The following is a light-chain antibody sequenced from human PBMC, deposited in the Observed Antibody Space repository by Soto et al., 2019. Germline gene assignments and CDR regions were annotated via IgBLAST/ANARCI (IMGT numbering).Light chain of an antibody. Sequence: DIQMTQSPSSLSTSIGDRVTITCRASQRINIYLNWYRQKPGKAPELLIYSAPNLQSGVPSRFSGSGSGTDFTLTISGLQSEDFATYYCQQSFSTPTFGQGTRLENK. CDR1: QRINIY. J-gene: IGKJ5*01. V-gene: IGKV1-39*01. CDR2: SAP. CDR3: QQSFSTPT.